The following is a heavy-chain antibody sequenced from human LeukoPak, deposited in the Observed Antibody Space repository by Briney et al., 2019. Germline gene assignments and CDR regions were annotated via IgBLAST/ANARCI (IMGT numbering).Heavy chain of an antibody. CDR2: INPNSGGT. CDR3: ARDRTIFGATSYYMDV. J-gene: IGHJ6*03. V-gene: IGHV1-2*02. D-gene: IGHD3-3*01. Sequence: ASVKVSCKASGCTFTDYFLHWVRQAPGQGLEWMGWINPNSGGTNYAQNFQGRVTMTKDTSINTAYMELSRLRSDDTALYYCARDRTIFGATSYYMDVWGKGTTVTVSS. CDR1: GCTFTDYF.